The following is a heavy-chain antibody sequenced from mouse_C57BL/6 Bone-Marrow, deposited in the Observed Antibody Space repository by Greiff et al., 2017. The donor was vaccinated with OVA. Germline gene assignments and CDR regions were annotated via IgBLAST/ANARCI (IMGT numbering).Heavy chain of an antibody. CDR3: ARDYGSFPFAY. J-gene: IGHJ3*01. CDR2: ISNGGGST. Sequence: EVHLVESGGGLVQPGGSLKLSCAASGFTFSDYYMYWVRQTPEKRLEWVAYISNGGGSTYYPDTVKGRFTISRDNAKNTLYLQMSRLKSEDTAMYYCARDYGSFPFAYWGQGTLVTVSA. D-gene: IGHD1-1*01. CDR1: GFTFSDYY. V-gene: IGHV5-12*01.